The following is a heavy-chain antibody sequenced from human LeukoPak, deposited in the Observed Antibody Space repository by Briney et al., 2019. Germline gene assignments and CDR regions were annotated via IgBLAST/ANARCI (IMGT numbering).Heavy chain of an antibody. CDR1: GGSISSYY. CDR2: IYYSGST. D-gene: IGHD6-19*01. Sequence: SETLSLTCTVSGGSISSYYWSWVRQPPGKGLEWIGSIYYSGSTYYNPSLKSRVTISVDTSKNQFSLKLSSVTAADTAVYYCARRQWPYYFDYWGQGTLVTVSS. V-gene: IGHV4-59*05. J-gene: IGHJ4*02. CDR3: ARRQWPYYFDY.